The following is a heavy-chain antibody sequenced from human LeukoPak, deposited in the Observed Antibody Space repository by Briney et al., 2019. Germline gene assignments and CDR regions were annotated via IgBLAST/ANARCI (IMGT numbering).Heavy chain of an antibody. D-gene: IGHD3-16*01. CDR2: IYYRASP. Sequence: PSETLSLTCAVSGGSISNGGYSWSWIRQHPGKGLEWIGCIYYRASPYYNPSLQSRVTISVDTSKNEGSLELNSVTAADTAVYYCARDSQWGIDYWGQGTLVSVSS. V-gene: IGHV4-31*11. J-gene: IGHJ4*02. CDR1: GGSISNGGYS. CDR3: ARDSQWGIDY.